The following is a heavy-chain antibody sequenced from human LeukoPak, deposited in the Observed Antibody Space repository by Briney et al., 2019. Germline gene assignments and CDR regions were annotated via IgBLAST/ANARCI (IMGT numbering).Heavy chain of an antibody. J-gene: IGHJ6*03. V-gene: IGHV3-33*06. CDR3: AKGAVESLDYYFYMEV. CDR2: IWYDGSNE. D-gene: IGHD1-1*01. Sequence: GGSLRLSCAASGFSFGTYSMHWARQVPGKGLGWVAVIWYDGSNEDYADSVKGRFTISRDNSKNTLYLQMNSLRAEDTAVYYCAKGAVESLDYYFYMEVWGKGTTVTVSS. CDR1: GFSFGTYS.